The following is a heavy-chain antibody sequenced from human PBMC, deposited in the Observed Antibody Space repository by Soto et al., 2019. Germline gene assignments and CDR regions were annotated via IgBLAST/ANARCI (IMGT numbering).Heavy chain of an antibody. CDR1: GFIFSSYA. Sequence: EVQLLESGGGLVQPGGSLRLSCAASGFIFSSYAMSWVRQAPGKGLEWVSAISGSGVTTFYADSVKGRFTISRDNSRNTLYLQINSLKPEDTAIYYCAKDGHFDWFGNWAQGILVTVSS. D-gene: IGHD3-9*01. V-gene: IGHV3-23*01. CDR2: ISGSGVTT. J-gene: IGHJ4*02. CDR3: AKDGHFDWFGN.